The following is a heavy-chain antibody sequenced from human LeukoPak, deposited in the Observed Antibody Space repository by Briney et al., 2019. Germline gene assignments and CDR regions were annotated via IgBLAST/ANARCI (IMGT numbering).Heavy chain of an antibody. Sequence: PSETLSLTCTVSDGSISSYYWSWIRQPPGKGLEWIGYIYYSGSTNYNPSLKSRVTISVDTSKNQFSLKLSSVTAADTAVYYCAKGLLGIAVAGTTFRFDPWGQGTLVTVSS. CDR2: IYYSGST. J-gene: IGHJ5*02. D-gene: IGHD6-19*01. CDR1: DGSISSYY. CDR3: AKGLLGIAVAGTTFRFDP. V-gene: IGHV4-59*01.